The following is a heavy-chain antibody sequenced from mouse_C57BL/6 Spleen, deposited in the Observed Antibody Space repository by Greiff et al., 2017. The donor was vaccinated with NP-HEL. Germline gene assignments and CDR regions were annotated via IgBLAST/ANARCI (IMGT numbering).Heavy chain of an antibody. V-gene: IGHV1-82*01. D-gene: IGHD2-13*01. CDR3: AREEGDSSYFDY. J-gene: IGHJ2*01. CDR1: GYAFSSSW. Sequence: VQLQQSGPELVKPGASVKISCKASGYAFSSSWMNWVKQRPGTGLEWIGRIYPGDGDTNYNGKFKGKATLTADKSSSTAYMQLSSLTSEDSAVYFCAREEGDSSYFDYWGQGTTLTVSS. CDR2: IYPGDGDT.